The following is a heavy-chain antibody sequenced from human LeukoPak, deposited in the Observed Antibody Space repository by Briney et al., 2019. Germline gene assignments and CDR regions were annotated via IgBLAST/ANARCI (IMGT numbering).Heavy chain of an antibody. CDR2: IFPSGGEI. CDR1: GFTFSTFA. J-gene: IGHJ3*02. D-gene: IGHD1-26*01. Sequence: GGSLRLSCAASGFTFSTFAMIWVRQPPGKGLEWVSSIFPSGGEIHYADSVKGRFTISRDNAKNSLYLQMNSLRAEDMALYYCAKDMKWELRYSDAFDIWGQGTMVTVSS. CDR3: AKDMKWELRYSDAFDI. V-gene: IGHV3-9*03.